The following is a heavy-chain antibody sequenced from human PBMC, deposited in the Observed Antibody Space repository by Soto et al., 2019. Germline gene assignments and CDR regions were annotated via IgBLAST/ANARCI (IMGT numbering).Heavy chain of an antibody. D-gene: IGHD2-21*01. V-gene: IGHV3-30*18. CDR3: AKAGHIVVGEYYFDY. CDR1: GFTFSSYG. J-gene: IGHJ4*02. CDR2: ISYDGSNK. Sequence: GGSLRLSCAASGFTFSSYGMHWVRQAPGKGLEWVAVISYDGSNKYYADSVKGRFTISRDNSKNTLYLQMNSLRAEDTAVYYCAKAGHIVVGEYYFDYWGQGTLVTVSS.